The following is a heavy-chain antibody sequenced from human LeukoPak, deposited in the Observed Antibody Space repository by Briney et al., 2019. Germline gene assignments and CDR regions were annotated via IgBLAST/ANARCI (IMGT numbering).Heavy chain of an antibody. CDR1: GGTFSSYA. CDR2: IIPILGIA. V-gene: IGHV1-69*04. Sequence: SVKVSCNASGGTFSSYAISWVRQAPGQGLEWMGRIIPILGIANYAQKFQGRVTITADKSTSTAYMELSSLRSEDTAVYYCARDLSYSSSWFDWGQGTLVTVSS. CDR3: ARDLSYSSSWFD. J-gene: IGHJ4*02. D-gene: IGHD6-13*01.